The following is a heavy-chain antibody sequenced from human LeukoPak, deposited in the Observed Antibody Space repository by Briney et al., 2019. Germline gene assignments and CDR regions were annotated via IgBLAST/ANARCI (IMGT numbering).Heavy chain of an antibody. V-gene: IGHV4-39*01. CDR2: IYYSGST. Sequence: SETLSLTCTVSGGSISSYYWSWIRQPPGKGLEWIGSIYYSGSTYYNPSLKSRVTISVDTSKNQFSLKLSSVTAADTAVYYCARGYCSGGSCYSGYYYYYYMDVWGKGTTVTISS. CDR3: ARGYCSGGSCYSGYYYYYYMDV. CDR1: GGSISSYY. J-gene: IGHJ6*03. D-gene: IGHD2-15*01.